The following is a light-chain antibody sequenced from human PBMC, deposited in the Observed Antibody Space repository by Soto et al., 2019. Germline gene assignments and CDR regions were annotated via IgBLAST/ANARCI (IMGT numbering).Light chain of an antibody. Sequence: DIQLTQSPFFLSASVGDRVTITCRASQGISSYLAWYQKKSGEAPKLLIYDASTLQGGVPSRFSGSGSGTEFTLTISSLQPEDFATYYCQQLNSSPITFGQGTRLEIK. CDR1: QGISSY. CDR2: DAS. V-gene: IGKV1-9*01. CDR3: QQLNSSPIT. J-gene: IGKJ5*01.